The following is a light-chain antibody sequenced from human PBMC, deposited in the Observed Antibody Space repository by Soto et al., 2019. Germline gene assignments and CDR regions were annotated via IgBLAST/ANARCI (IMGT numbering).Light chain of an antibody. Sequence: QSVLTQPASVSGSLGQSITISCTGTSSDVGGSNYVSWYQQFPGKAPKLMISDVTNRPSGVSNRFSGSKSGNTASLTISGLQAEDEADYYCSSYTSINSNVSGTGTKVTVL. V-gene: IGLV2-14*01. CDR1: SSDVGGSNY. CDR3: SSYTSINSNV. CDR2: DVT. J-gene: IGLJ1*01.